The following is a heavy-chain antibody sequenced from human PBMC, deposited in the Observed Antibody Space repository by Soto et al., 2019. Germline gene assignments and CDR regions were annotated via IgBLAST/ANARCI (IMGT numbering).Heavy chain of an antibody. Sequence: QVQLQESGPGLVKPSGTLSLTCAVSGDSVSRPYYWCWVRQPPGQGLEWIGEVFHTGTTSYNPSLRSRVIISMDKSNNQFSLNLSPVTAADTAVYYCARSAGWYAVHSWGPGALVIVSS. CDR3: ARSAGWYAVHS. CDR1: GDSVSRPYY. D-gene: IGHD6-19*01. J-gene: IGHJ4*02. V-gene: IGHV4-4*02. CDR2: VFHTGTT.